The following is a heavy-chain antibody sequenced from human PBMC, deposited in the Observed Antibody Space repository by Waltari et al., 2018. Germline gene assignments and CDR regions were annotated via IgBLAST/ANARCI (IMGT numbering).Heavy chain of an antibody. CDR2: ISGTGSYT. V-gene: IGHV3-23*01. CDR1: GFPVCSYA. CDR3: ARDGYNWIAFDV. D-gene: IGHD5-12*01. J-gene: IGHJ4*02. Sequence: EAQLWESGGGLVQPGGSLRVSCAASGFPVCSYAMRWVRQAPGKGLDWVSEISGTGSYTYYADSVKGRFTISKDNSKNILYLQMDSLRAEDTAVYYCARDGYNWIAFDVWGQGVLVTVSS.